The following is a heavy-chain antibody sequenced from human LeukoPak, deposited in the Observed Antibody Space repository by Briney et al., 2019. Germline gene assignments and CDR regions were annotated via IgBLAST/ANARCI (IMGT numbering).Heavy chain of an antibody. D-gene: IGHD1-26*01. CDR1: GGSFRVYY. J-gene: IGHJ4*02. V-gene: IGHV4-34*01. CDR3: AKEGSTGDFEY. CDR2: MNHSRSH. Sequence: AESVSLACALYGGSFRVYYWSWIRQPPGKGLEWKGEMNHSRSHNYKPPLKTHLTIPEDTSKTHFSLKLRAVAAAETAGYYCAKEGSTGDFEYWGEGTLVTVSS.